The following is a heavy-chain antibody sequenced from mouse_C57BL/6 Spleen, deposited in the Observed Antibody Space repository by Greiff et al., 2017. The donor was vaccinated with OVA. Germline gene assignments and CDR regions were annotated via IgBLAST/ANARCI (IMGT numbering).Heavy chain of an antibody. CDR1: GYTFTSYW. D-gene: IGHD1-1*01. J-gene: IGHJ2*01. CDR3: ARIYGSRYYFDY. Sequence: VKLQQPGAELVKPGASVKLSCKASGYTFTSYWMHWVKQRPGQGLEWIGLIHPNSGSTNYNEKFKSKATLTVEKSSSTAYMQLSSLTSEDSAVYYCARIYGSRYYFDYWGQGTTLTVSS. CDR2: IHPNSGST. V-gene: IGHV1-64*01.